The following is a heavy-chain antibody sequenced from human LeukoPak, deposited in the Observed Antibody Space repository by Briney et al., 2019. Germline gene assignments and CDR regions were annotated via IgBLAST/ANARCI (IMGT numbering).Heavy chain of an antibody. V-gene: IGHV3-30-3*01. CDR3: AKGRYYDSSGPQGAFDI. Sequence: PGRSLRLSCAASGFTFSSYAMHWVRQAPGKGLEWVAVISYDGSNKYYADSVKGRFTISRDNSKNTLYLQMNSLRAEDTAVYYCAKGRYYDSSGPQGAFDIWGQGTMVTVSS. J-gene: IGHJ3*02. CDR2: ISYDGSNK. D-gene: IGHD3-22*01. CDR1: GFTFSSYA.